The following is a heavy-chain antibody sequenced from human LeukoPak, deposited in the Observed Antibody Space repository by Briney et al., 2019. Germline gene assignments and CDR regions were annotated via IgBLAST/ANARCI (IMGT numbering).Heavy chain of an antibody. J-gene: IGHJ4*01. CDR2: IYSGGST. V-gene: IGHV3-53*01. CDR1: GFTVSSNY. CDR3: ARDRWGSGWYVYDY. Sequence: GGSLRLSCAASGFTVSSNYLSWVRQAPGKGLEWVSVIYSGGSTYYADSVKGRFTISGYNSKNTLYLQMNSLRAEDTAVYYCARDRWGSGWYVYDYWGNGTLVTVSS. D-gene: IGHD6-19*01.